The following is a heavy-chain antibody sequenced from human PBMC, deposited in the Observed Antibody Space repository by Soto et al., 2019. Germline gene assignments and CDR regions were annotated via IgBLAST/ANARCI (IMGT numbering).Heavy chain of an antibody. CDR2: ISAYNGNT. V-gene: IGHV1-18*01. D-gene: IGHD3-10*01. CDR1: GYTFTSYG. J-gene: IGHJ4*02. CDR3: ARALAKTYYYGSGSYYN. Sequence: SVKVSCKASGYTFTSYGISWVRQAPGQGLEWMGWISAYNGNTNYAQKLQGRVTMTTDTSTSTAYMELRSLRSDDTAVYYCARALAKTYYYGSGSYYNWGQGTLVTVSS.